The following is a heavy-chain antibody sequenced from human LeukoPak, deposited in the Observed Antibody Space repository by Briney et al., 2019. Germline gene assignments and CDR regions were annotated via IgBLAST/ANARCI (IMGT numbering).Heavy chain of an antibody. J-gene: IGHJ4*02. Sequence: SETLSLTCAVSGGSISSGGYSWSWIRQPPGKGLEWIGYIYHSGSTYYNPSLKSRVTISVDTSKNQFSLKLSSVTAADTAVYYCARQDRYYDSSGYYPFGYWGQGTLVTVSS. CDR2: IYHSGST. CDR1: GGSISSGGYS. D-gene: IGHD3-22*01. V-gene: IGHV4-30-2*03. CDR3: ARQDRYYDSSGYYPFGY.